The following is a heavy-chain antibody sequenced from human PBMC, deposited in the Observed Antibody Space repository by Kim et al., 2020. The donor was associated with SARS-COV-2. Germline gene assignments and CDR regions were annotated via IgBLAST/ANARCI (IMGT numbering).Heavy chain of an antibody. CDR3: AREGYDILTGYPGGYYYYMDV. V-gene: IGHV7-4-1*02. Sequence: ASVKVSCKASGYTFTSYAMNWVRQAPGQGLEWMGWINTNTGNPTYAQGFTGRFVFSLDTSVSTAYLQISSLKAEDTAVYYCAREGYDILTGYPGGYYYYMDVWGKGTTVTVSS. D-gene: IGHD3-9*01. J-gene: IGHJ6*03. CDR2: INTNTGNP. CDR1: GYTFTSYA.